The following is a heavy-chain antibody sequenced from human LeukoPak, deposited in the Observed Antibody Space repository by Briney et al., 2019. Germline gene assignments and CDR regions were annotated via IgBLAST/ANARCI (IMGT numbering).Heavy chain of an antibody. V-gene: IGHV4-31*03. CDR2: IYYSGST. J-gene: IGHJ4*02. CDR3: ARDRGGRTGDGLDF. CDR1: GGSISSGDYY. D-gene: IGHD4-17*01. Sequence: SETLSLTCTVSGGSISSGDYYWSWIRQHPGKGLAWIGYIYYSGSTYYNPSLKSRVTISVDTSKNQFSLILSSVTAADTAAYYCARDRGGRTGDGLDFWGQGTLVTVSS.